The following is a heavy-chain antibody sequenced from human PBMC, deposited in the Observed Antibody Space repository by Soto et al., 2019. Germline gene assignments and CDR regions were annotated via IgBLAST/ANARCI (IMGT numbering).Heavy chain of an antibody. D-gene: IGHD1-26*01. J-gene: IGHJ5*02. CDR3: TREQSYFYYFDP. CDR2: IYYSGGT. V-gene: IGHV4-61*08. Sequence: SEALFIRYAVSGAALSSRAYVCTWVRQPPGKGLEWLGYIYYSGGTNYNPSLKSRVTISLDKSKSQFSLRLISVTAADTAVYYCTREQSYFYYFDP. CDR1: GAALSSRAYV.